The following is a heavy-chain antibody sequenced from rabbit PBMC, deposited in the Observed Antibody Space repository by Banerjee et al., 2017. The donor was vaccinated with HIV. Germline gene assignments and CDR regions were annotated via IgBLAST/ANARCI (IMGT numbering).Heavy chain of an antibody. Sequence: QQQLEESGGGLVKPGGTLTLTCKASGIDFSSGYDMGWGRRAPGKGLEWIGCIYTGSGTTYYASWAKGRFTISKTSSTTVTLQMTSLTAADTATYFCARGGAGYAGYGFDPRGPGTLVTVS. CDR1: GIDFSSGYD. CDR2: IYTGSGTT. J-gene: IGHJ2*01. CDR3: ARGGAGYAGYGFDP. V-gene: IGHV1S45*01. D-gene: IGHD4-2*01.